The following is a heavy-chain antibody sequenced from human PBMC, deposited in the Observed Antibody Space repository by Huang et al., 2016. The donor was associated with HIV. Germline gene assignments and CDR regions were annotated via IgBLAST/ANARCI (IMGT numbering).Heavy chain of an antibody. CDR1: GDSISRGNY. J-gene: IGHJ4*02. D-gene: IGHD3-22*01. V-gene: IGHV4-39*01. CDR3: ARLLSSDYYQFDF. CDR2: IHYSGTT. Sequence: QLQLQESGPGLVKPSETLPLTCTVSGDSISRGNYWAWIRQPPGKGLEWIGSIHYSGTTDYKPSLKSRVTISVDTSKNQFSLKLSSGTAADTAVYYCARLLSSDYYQFDFWGQGTLVTVSS.